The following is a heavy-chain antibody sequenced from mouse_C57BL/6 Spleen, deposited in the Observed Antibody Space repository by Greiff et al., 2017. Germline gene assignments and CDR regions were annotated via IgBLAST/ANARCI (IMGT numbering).Heavy chain of an antibody. CDR2: ISYDGSN. V-gene: IGHV3-6*01. Sequence: EVKVEESGPGLVKPSQSLSLSCSVTGYSITSGYYWNWIRQFPGNKLEWMGYISYDGSNNYNPSLKNRISITRDTSKNQFVLKLHSVTTEDTATYYCARGVYCYAMDYWGQGTSVTVSS. J-gene: IGHJ4*01. CDR1: GYSITSGYY. D-gene: IGHD2-1*01. CDR3: ARGVYCYAMDY.